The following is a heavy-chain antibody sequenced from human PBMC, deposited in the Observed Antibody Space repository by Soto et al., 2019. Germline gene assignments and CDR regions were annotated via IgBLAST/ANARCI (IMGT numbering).Heavy chain of an antibody. CDR2: IYHSGST. Sequence: PSETLSLTCAVSGGSISSSNWWSWVRQPPGKGLEWIGEIYHSGSTNYNPSLKSRFTISRDNSKNTLYLHINSLKVDDTAMYYCARAHSTGWHYFDYWGPGTLVTVSS. CDR1: GGSISSSNW. V-gene: IGHV4-4*02. CDR3: ARAHSTGWHYFDY. D-gene: IGHD6-19*01. J-gene: IGHJ4*02.